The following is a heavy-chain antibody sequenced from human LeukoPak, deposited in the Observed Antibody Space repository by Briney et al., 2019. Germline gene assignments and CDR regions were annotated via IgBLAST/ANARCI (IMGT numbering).Heavy chain of an antibody. CDR3: ARDPGSSGSSDW. D-gene: IGHD1-26*01. CDR1: GGSISSSSYY. Sequence: PSENLSLTCTVSGGSISSSSYYWGWIRQPPGEGLEWIGSIYYSGGTYYNPSLKSRVTISVDTSKNQFSLKLSSVTAADTAVYYCARDPGSSGSSDWWGQGTLVTVSS. CDR2: IYYSGGT. V-gene: IGHV4-39*07. J-gene: IGHJ4*02.